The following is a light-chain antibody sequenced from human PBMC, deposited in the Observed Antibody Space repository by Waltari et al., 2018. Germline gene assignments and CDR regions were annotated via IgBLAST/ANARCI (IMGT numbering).Light chain of an antibody. CDR1: QSVGRS. Sequence: EIVLTQSPGTLSLSPGERATLSCRASQSVGRSLAWYQHKPGRAPRLLSYATSNRATGIPDRFSARGSWTDFSLTISRLEPEDFALYYCQHYVRLPVTFGQGTKVEVK. V-gene: IGKV3-20*01. CDR3: QHYVRLPVT. CDR2: ATS. J-gene: IGKJ1*01.